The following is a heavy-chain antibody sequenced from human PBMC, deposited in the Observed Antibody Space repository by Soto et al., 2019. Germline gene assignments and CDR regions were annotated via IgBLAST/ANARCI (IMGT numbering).Heavy chain of an antibody. CDR1: GFTVSSNY. Sequence: EVQLVESGGGLVQPGGSLRPSCAASGFTVSSNYLSWVRQAPGKGLGWVSVLYSGGTTFYVDSVKGRFTISRHNSKNTLYLQMDSLRADDTAVYYCAGAAARRGDIDYWGQGTLVTVSS. CDR3: AGAAARRGDIDY. J-gene: IGHJ4*02. D-gene: IGHD6-6*01. CDR2: LYSGGTT. V-gene: IGHV3-53*04.